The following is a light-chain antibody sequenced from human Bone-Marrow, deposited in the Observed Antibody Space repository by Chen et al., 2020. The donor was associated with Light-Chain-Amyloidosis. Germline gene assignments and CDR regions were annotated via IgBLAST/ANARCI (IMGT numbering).Light chain of an antibody. CDR3: QQYHDWPPIT. J-gene: IGKJ5*01. CDR1: QSVRSN. V-gene: IGKV3-15*01. Sequence: IVMTQSPASVTVSPGESVTLSCRASQSVRSNLAGYQQRPGQAPRLLISAASTRASNVPVRFSGSGSGTEFTLTISTLQSEDFAVYYCQQYHDWPPITFGQGTRLEIK. CDR2: AAS.